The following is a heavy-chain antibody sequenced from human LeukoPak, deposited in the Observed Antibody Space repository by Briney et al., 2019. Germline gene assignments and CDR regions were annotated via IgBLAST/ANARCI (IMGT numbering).Heavy chain of an antibody. D-gene: IGHD3-10*01. Sequence: GGSLRLSCAASGFPFSSYAMSWVRQAPGKGLEWVSVIGGSGGSTNYADSVKGRFIISRDNSKNTLYLQMNSLRAEDTAVYYCAKVGVWFGYYYYYMDVWGTGTTVTISS. J-gene: IGHJ6*03. CDR2: IGGSGGST. CDR1: GFPFSSYA. CDR3: AKVGVWFGYYYYYMDV. V-gene: IGHV3-23*01.